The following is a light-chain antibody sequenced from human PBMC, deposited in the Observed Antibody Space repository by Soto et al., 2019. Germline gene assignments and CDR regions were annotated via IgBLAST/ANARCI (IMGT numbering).Light chain of an antibody. CDR1: QNVYNN. CDR3: QQCRNWPLT. J-gene: IGKJ4*01. CDR2: DAS. Sequence: EIVMTQSPATLSKYPGEGATLSCKAGQNVYNNLAWYQQRPGQPPRLLIYDASTRATGISARFSGSGYGTEFTLTISSLQSEDFAVYFCQQCRNWPLTFGGGTKVDIK. V-gene: IGKV3-15*01.